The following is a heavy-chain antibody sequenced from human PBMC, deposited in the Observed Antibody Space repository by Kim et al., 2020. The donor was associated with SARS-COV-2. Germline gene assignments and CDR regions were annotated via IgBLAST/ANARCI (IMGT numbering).Heavy chain of an antibody. CDR3: AKGSYSGSGSSFGKRY. CDR1: GFSFSNYA. V-gene: IGHV3-23*01. D-gene: IGHD3-10*01. CDR2: IVGSGTST. J-gene: IGHJ4*02. Sequence: GGSLRLSCAASGFSFSNYAINWVRQAPGKGLEWVSGIVGSGTSTYYADSVKGRFTISRDNSKNTVFLQMNSLRAEDTAVYYCAKGSYSGSGSSFGKRYWGQGTLVTVSS.